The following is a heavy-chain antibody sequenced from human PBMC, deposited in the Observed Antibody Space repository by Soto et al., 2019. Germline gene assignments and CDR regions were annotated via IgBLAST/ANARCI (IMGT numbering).Heavy chain of an antibody. CDR1: GYTFTSYG. CDR3: ARGGDVNYYHGMDV. D-gene: IGHD5-12*01. CDR2: ISAYNGKT. Sequence: QVQLVQSGGEVKKPGASVKLSCTASGYTFTSYGISWVRXXPXXXXXWMGWISAYNGKTNYAQNVQGRVTMTTDTSTRTAYMDLRXLXSDDTAVYYCARGGDVNYYHGMDVWGQGTTVTVSS. J-gene: IGHJ6*02. V-gene: IGHV1-18*01.